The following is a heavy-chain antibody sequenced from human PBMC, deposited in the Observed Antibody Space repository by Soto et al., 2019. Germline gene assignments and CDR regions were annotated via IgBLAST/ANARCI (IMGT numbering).Heavy chain of an antibody. D-gene: IGHD3-22*01. CDR2: ISRDGTNT. V-gene: IGHV3-43*01. J-gene: IGHJ5*02. Sequence: EVQLVQSGGVVVQPGGSLRLSFAASGFTFDDYNMHWVGQAPGKGLEWVSLISRDGTNTNYAESVKGRFTISRDNSKNSLYLQMNSLRTEDTALYYCVKETYYYDVSSYYPLGSWGQGTLVTVSS. CDR1: GFTFDDYN. CDR3: VKETYYYDVSSYYPLGS.